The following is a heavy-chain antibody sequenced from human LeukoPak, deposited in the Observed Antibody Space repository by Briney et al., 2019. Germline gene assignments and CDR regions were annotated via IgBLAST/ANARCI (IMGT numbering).Heavy chain of an antibody. CDR3: ARSRSVIAVAGTGYYFDY. Sequence: EASVKVSCKASGYTFTSYYMHWVRQAPGQGLEWMGIINPSGGSTSYAQKFQGRVIMTRDTSTSTVYMELSSLRSEDTAVYYCARSRSVIAVAGTGYYFDYWGQGTLVTVSS. D-gene: IGHD6-19*01. CDR1: GYTFTSYY. V-gene: IGHV1-46*01. J-gene: IGHJ4*02. CDR2: INPSGGST.